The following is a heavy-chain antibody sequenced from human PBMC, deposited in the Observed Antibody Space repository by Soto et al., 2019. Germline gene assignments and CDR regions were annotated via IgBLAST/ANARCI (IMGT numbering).Heavy chain of an antibody. CDR1: GGSFSGYY. D-gene: IGHD2-15*01. J-gene: IGHJ6*03. V-gene: IGHV4-34*01. CDR2: INHSGST. CDR3: AGGALYCSGGSCYRVSYYYYYMDV. Sequence: QVQLQQWGAGLLKPSETLSLTCAVYGGSFSGYYWSWIRQPPGKGLEWLGEINHSGSTNYNPSLKGRVTISVDTSKKQVSLKLSSVTAADTAVYYCAGGALYCSGGSCYRVSYYYYYMDVWGKGTTVTVSS.